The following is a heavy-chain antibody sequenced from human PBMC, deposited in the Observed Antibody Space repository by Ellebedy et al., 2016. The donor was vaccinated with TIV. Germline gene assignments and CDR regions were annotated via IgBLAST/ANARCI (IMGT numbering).Heavy chain of an antibody. D-gene: IGHD2-2*01. Sequence: GEPLKISXAASGFTFSSYGMHWVRQAPGKGLEWVAVIPYDESDKYYADSVKGRFTISRDNSKNTLYLQMNSLRAEDTAVYYCAKARAAAYYYYYGMDVWGQGTTVTVSS. J-gene: IGHJ6*02. CDR3: AKARAAAYYYYYGMDV. V-gene: IGHV3-30*18. CDR2: IPYDESDK. CDR1: GFTFSSYG.